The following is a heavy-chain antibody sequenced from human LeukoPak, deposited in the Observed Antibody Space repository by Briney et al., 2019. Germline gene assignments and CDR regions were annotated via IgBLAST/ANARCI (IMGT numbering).Heavy chain of an antibody. Sequence: SVKVSCKASGGTFSSYAISWVRQAPGQGLEWMGRIIPILGIANYAQKFQGRVTITADKSTSTAYLELSSLRSEDTAVYYCAREPIVVVVAVYYYGMDVWGQGTTVTVSS. CDR3: AREPIVVVVAVYYYGMDV. CDR1: GGTFSSYA. V-gene: IGHV1-69*04. D-gene: IGHD2-15*01. J-gene: IGHJ6*02. CDR2: IIPILGIA.